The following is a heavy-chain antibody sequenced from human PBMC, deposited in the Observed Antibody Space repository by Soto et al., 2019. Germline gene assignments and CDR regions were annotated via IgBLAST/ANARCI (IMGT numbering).Heavy chain of an antibody. J-gene: IGHJ5*02. CDR2: IKNDGSIT. CDR3: AKSDWLAT. Sequence: EVQLVESGGGLVQPGGSLRLSCAASGFTFSGYWMHWVRQAPGKGPVWVSRIKNDGSITSYADSVKGRFTISRDNAKNTLYLQMNSLTAEDTAVYYCAKSDWLATWGQGTLVTVSS. V-gene: IGHV3-74*01. CDR1: GFTFSGYW.